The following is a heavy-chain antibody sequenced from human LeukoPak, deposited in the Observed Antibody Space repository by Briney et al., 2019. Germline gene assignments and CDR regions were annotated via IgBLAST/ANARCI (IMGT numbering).Heavy chain of an antibody. CDR3: ARVGVTGLDP. V-gene: IGHV3-21*01. D-gene: IGHD1-20*01. CDR1: GFTFSTYS. CDR2: ISSSSTYK. Sequence: PGGSLRLSCTASGFTFSTYSMTWARQAPGKGLEWVSFISSSSTYKYYADSVKGRFTISRDNARNSLSLQMNSLRAEDTAVYYCARVGVTGLDPWGQGTLVTVSS. J-gene: IGHJ5*02.